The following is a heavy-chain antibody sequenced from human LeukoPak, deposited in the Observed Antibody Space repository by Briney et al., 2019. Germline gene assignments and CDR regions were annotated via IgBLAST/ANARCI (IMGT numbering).Heavy chain of an antibody. J-gene: IGHJ4*02. CDR1: GGSFSGFY. V-gene: IGHV4-34*01. CDR3: ARSVYVNYYGSGSYWNY. CDR2: INHSGST. Sequence: PSETLSLTCAVYGGSFSGFYWSWIRQPPGKGLELIGEINHSGSTNYNPSLKSRVTISVDTSKKQFSLKLSSVTAADTAVYYCARSVYVNYYGSGSYWNYWGQGTLVTVSS. D-gene: IGHD3-10*01.